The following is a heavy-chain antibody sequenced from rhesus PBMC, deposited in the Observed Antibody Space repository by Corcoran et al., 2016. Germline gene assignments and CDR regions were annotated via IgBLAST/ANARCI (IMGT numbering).Heavy chain of an antibody. CDR3: ASDRGDASGVFDY. CDR2: IYGSGSST. J-gene: IGHJ4*01. CDR1: GGAISSSY. Sequence: QLQLQESGPGLVKPSETLSVTCAVSGGAISSSYWSWIRQAPGKGLEWIGYIYGSGSSTNTNPSLKSRVTLSVDTSKNQLSLKLSSVTAADTAVYYCASDRGDASGVFDYWGQGVLVTVSS. D-gene: IGHD2-39*02. V-gene: IGHV4-169*02.